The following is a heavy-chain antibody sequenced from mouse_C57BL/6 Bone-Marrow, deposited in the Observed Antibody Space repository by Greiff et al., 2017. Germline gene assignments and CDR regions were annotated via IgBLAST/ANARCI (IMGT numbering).Heavy chain of an antibody. D-gene: IGHD1-1*01. Sequence: QVQLKQSGAELARPGASVKLSCKASGYTFTSYGISWVKQRPGQGLEWIGEIYPRSGNTYYNEKFKGKATLTADKSSSTAYMELRSLTSEDSAVYFCAREWYYYGSSPYYYAMDYWGQGTSVTVSS. V-gene: IGHV1-81*01. CDR3: AREWYYYGSSPYYYAMDY. CDR2: IYPRSGNT. CDR1: GYTFTSYG. J-gene: IGHJ4*01.